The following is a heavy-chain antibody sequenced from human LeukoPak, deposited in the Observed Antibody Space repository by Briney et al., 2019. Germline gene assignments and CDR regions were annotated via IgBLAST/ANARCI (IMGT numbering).Heavy chain of an antibody. J-gene: IGHJ4*02. V-gene: IGHV4-59*01. D-gene: IGHD5-18*01. Sequence: SETLSLTCTVSGASISSYYWSWVRQPPGKGLEWLGYIYYSGSTNYNPSLKSRVTISVDTSKNQFSLKLSSVTAADTAVYYCARRGYSYGNFDYWGQGTLVTVSS. CDR2: IYYSGST. CDR1: GASISSYY. CDR3: ARRGYSYGNFDY.